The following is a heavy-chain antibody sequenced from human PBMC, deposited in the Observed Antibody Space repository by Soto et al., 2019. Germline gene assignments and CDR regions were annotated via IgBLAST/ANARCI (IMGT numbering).Heavy chain of an antibody. Sequence: GGSLRLSCAASGFTFSSYAMSWVRQAPGKGLEWVSAISGSGGSTYYADSVKGRFTISRDNSKNTLYLQMNSLRAEDTAVYYCAKEGGGDGYGVKGYFDYWGQGTLVTVS. D-gene: IGHD4-17*01. CDR2: ISGSGGST. V-gene: IGHV3-23*01. J-gene: IGHJ4*02. CDR1: GFTFSSYA. CDR3: AKEGGGDGYGVKGYFDY.